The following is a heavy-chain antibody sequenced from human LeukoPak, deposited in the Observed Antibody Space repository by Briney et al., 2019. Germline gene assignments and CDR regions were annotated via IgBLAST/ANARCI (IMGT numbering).Heavy chain of an antibody. D-gene: IGHD3-22*01. J-gene: IGHJ4*02. CDR1: GFTFSSYA. V-gene: IGHV3-23*01. CDR2: ISGSGGST. CDR3: AKYYDSSGYYYNYFDY. Sequence: GGSLRLSCAASGFTFSSYAMSWVRQAPGKGLEWVSAISGSGGSTYYADSVKGRFTISRDNSKNTLYLQMNSLRAEDTAVYYCAKYYDSSGYYYNYFDYWGQGTLVTVSS.